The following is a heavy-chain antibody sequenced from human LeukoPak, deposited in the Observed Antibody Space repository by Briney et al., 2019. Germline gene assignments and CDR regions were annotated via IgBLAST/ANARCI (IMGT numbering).Heavy chain of an antibody. J-gene: IGHJ6*02. CDR1: GFTVSSNY. D-gene: IGHD6-19*01. V-gene: IGHV3-53*01. Sequence: PGGSLRLSCAASGFTVSSNYMSWVRQAPGKGLEWVSVIYSGGSTYYADSVKGRFTISRDNSKNTLYLQMNSLRAEDTAVYYCARVWVVAAGTDVWGQGTTVTVSS. CDR3: ARVWVVAAGTDV. CDR2: IYSGGST.